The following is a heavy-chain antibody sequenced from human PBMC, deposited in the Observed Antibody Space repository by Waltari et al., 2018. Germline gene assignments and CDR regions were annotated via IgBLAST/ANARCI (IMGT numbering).Heavy chain of an antibody. Sequence: QVQLVQSGAEVKKPGASVKVSCKASGYTFTGYYMHWVLQAPGQGLEWMGWINPNSGGTNYAQKFQGRVTMTRDTSISTAYMELSRLRSDDTAVYYCARDRHRIAAAGSNWFDPWGQGTLVTVSS. J-gene: IGHJ5*02. D-gene: IGHD6-13*01. CDR1: GYTFTGYY. V-gene: IGHV1-2*02. CDR3: ARDRHRIAAAGSNWFDP. CDR2: INPNSGGT.